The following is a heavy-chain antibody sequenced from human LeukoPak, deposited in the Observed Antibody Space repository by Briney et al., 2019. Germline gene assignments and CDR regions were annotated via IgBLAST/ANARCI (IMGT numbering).Heavy chain of an antibody. CDR2: IYTSGST. CDR1: GGSISSYY. CDR3: ARCSSSWPIGPLDY. D-gene: IGHD6-13*01. V-gene: IGHV4-4*07. J-gene: IGHJ4*02. Sequence: SETLSLTCTVSGGSISSYYWSWIRQPAGKGLEWIGRIYTSGSTNYNPSLKSRVTMSVDTSKNQFSLKLSSVTAADTAVYYRARCSSSWPIGPLDYWGQGTLVTVSS.